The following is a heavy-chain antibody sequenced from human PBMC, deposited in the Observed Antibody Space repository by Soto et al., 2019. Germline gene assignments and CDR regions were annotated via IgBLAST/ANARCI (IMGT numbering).Heavy chain of an antibody. V-gene: IGHV3-15*01. CDR1: GFTFSNAW. CDR3: TTSILRFLEWLFFDY. Sequence: QRLSCAASGFTFSNAWMSWVRQAPGKGLEWVGRIKSKTDGGTTDYAAPVKGRFTISRDDSKNTLYLQMNSLKTEDTAVYYCTTSILRFLEWLFFDYWGQGTLVTVSS. CDR2: IKSKTDGGTT. J-gene: IGHJ4*02. D-gene: IGHD3-3*01.